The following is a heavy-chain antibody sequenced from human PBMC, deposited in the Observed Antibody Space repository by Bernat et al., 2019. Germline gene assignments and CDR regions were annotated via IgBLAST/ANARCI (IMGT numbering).Heavy chain of an antibody. J-gene: IGHJ4*02. CDR1: GFTVSSNY. CDR2: IYSGGST. V-gene: IGHV3-53*01. D-gene: IGHD2-2*01. Sequence: EVQLVESGGGLIQPGGSLRLSCAASGFTVSSNYMSWVRQAPGKGLEWVSVIYSGGSTYYADSVKGRFTISRGNSKNTLYLQMNSLRAEDTAVYYCARDLVGGSSDYFDYWGQGTLVTVSS. CDR3: ARDLVGGSSDYFDY.